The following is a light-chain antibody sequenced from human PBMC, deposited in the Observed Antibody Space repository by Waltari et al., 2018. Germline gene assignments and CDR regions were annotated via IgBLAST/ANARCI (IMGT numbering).Light chain of an antibody. V-gene: IGKV3-20*01. CDR2: GAS. J-gene: IGKJ1*01. CDR3: QQYGSSPRT. Sequence: EIVLTQFPGTLSLSPGERATLSCRASQSVSSGWLAWFQQKPGQAPRLLIYGASRRARGIPDRFRGSGSGTDFTLTISRVDPEDFALYFCQQYGSSPRTFGQGTKVE. CDR1: QSVSSGW.